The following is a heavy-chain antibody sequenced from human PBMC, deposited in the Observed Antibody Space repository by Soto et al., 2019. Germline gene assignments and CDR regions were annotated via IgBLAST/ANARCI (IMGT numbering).Heavy chain of an antibody. CDR1: GFTFSSYA. V-gene: IGHV3-23*01. D-gene: IGHD3-10*02. CDR3: EKAPFGNYVFDP. Sequence: GSLRLSCAASGFTFSSYAMSWVRQAPGKGLEWVSAISGSGGSTYYADSVKGRFTISRDNSKNTLYLQMNSLRAEDTAVYYCEKAPFGNYVFDPWGQGTLVTVSS. J-gene: IGHJ5*02. CDR2: ISGSGGST.